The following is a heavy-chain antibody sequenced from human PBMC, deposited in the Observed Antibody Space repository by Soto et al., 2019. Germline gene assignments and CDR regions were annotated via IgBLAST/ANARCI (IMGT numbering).Heavy chain of an antibody. CDR2: MSHSGGT. J-gene: IGHJ3*02. Sequence: SETLSLTCAVYGGFVNSGSYYWSWIRQPPGKGLEWIGEMSHSGGTHFNPSLKSRVTISVDTSKNQFSLKMSSVTAADTALYYCARVERGTATTVVDAFDIWGPGTMVTVS. D-gene: IGHD1-1*01. CDR3: ARVERGTATTVVDAFDI. CDR1: GGFVNSGSYY. V-gene: IGHV4-34*01.